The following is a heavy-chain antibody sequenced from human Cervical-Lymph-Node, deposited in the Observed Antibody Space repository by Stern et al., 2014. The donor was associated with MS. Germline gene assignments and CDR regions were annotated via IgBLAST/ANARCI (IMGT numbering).Heavy chain of an antibody. V-gene: IGHV3-23*04. CDR3: AKPKFLEWLSETFAS. CDR2: INKHGDTT. D-gene: IGHD3-3*01. J-gene: IGHJ2*01. CDR1: GFSFSTYA. Sequence: EVQLEESGGDLVQPGGSLTLSCAASGFSFSTYAMNWVRQAPGRDLEWVSSINKHGDTTYYADSVKGRFTVSRDNSKSTVYLHMTSLRAEDTAIYYCAKPKFLEWLSETFASWGRGTLVSVSS.